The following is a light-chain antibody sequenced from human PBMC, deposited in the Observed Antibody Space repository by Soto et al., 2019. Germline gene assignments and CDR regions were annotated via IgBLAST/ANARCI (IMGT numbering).Light chain of an antibody. J-gene: IGKJ3*01. V-gene: IGKV3-20*01. CDR2: GAS. CDR3: QQYATSARLT. Sequence: EIVLTQSPGTLSWSLGERATLSCRASQSVSQYLAWYQQRPGQPPRLIIHGASSRANGIPDRFYGSGSGTDFTLTINGLEPEDFAVYYCQQYATSARLTFGPGTNVDI. CDR1: QSVSQY.